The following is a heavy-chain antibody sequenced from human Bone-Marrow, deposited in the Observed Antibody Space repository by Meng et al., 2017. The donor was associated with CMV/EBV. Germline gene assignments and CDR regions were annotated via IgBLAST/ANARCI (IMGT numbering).Heavy chain of an antibody. CDR2: INPNSGDT. CDR1: GYTFIGYY. Sequence: ASVKVSCKASGYTFIGYYMHWVRQAPGQGLEWMGRINPNSGDTNYAQKFQGRVTMTRDTSISTAYMELRRLRSDDTAVYYCARHNGNYGSWDTWGQGTRVTVSS. CDR3: ARHNGNYGSWDT. J-gene: IGHJ5*02. V-gene: IGHV1-2*02. D-gene: IGHD1-7*01.